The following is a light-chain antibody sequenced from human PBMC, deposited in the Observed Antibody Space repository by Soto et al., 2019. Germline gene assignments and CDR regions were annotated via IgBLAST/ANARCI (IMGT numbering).Light chain of an antibody. Sequence: EIVLTQSPGTLSLSPGERATLSCRASQSVSSSYLAWYQQKPGQAPRLLIYGASSRATGIPDRFSGSGSGTDFTLTISRLEPEDVAVDYCQQYGSSPPNTFGQGPKLEIK. J-gene: IGKJ2*01. CDR1: QSVSSSY. CDR2: GAS. V-gene: IGKV3-20*01. CDR3: QQYGSSPPNT.